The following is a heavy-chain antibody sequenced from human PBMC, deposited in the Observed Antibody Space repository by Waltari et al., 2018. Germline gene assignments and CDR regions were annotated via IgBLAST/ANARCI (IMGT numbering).Heavy chain of an antibody. D-gene: IGHD3-10*01. Sequence: QEQLLESGPGLVKPSETLSPTCIVSGYSISRGFYWGWIRPPPGKGLEWIGGIFHSGSTYSNPSLSSRVTISVDTSKNQFSLRLSSVTAADTAVYYCARGPVFGAFDIWGQGTIVTVSS. CDR3: ARGPVFGAFDI. CDR2: IFHSGST. V-gene: IGHV4-38-2*02. CDR1: GYSISRGFY. J-gene: IGHJ3*02.